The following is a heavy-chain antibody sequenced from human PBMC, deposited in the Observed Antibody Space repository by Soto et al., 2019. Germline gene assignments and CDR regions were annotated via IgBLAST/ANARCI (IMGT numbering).Heavy chain of an antibody. CDR3: ARDSAISDGDYYYYPGMDV. J-gene: IGHJ6*02. CDR2: IGTAGDT. Sequence: GGSLRLSCAASGFTFSSYDVHRVRQATGKGLEWVSAIGTAGDTYYPGSVKGRFTISRENAKNSLYLQMNSLRAEDTAVYYCARDSAISDGDYYYYPGMDVWGQGTTVTVSS. CDR1: GFTFSSYD. V-gene: IGHV3-13*01. D-gene: IGHD4-17*01.